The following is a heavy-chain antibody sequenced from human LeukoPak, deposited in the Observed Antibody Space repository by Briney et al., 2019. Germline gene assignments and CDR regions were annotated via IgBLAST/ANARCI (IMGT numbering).Heavy chain of an antibody. CDR3: AKSHSVRYRGYLYS. CDR1: GFAFSTYA. Sequence: GGPLRLSCAASGFAFSTYAMIWVRRAPGKGLEGLSTLRKSGHKTYYADSVKGGCTISKDNARNTVSLQMSSMRGEDTAVYYWAKSHSVRYRGYLYSWGQGTVVSVSS. CDR2: LRKSGHKT. V-gene: IGHV3-23*01. J-gene: IGHJ4*02. D-gene: IGHD5-12*01.